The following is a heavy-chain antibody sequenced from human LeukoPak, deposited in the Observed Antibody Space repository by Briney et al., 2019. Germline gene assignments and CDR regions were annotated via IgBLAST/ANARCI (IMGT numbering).Heavy chain of an antibody. CDR2: IKQDGSEK. CDR1: GFTFSSYW. Sequence: GGSLRLSCAASGFTFSSYWMSWVRQAPGKGLEGVANIKQDGSEKYYVDSVKGRFTISRDNAKNSLYLQMNSLRAEDTAVYYCARIDSSSSGLDYYYYYMDVWGKGTTITVSS. J-gene: IGHJ6*03. V-gene: IGHV3-7*01. D-gene: IGHD6-6*01. CDR3: ARIDSSSSGLDYYYYYMDV.